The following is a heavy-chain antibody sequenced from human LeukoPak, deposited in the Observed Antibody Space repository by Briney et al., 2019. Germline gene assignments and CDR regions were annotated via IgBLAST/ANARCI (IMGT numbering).Heavy chain of an antibody. D-gene: IGHD2-21*01. CDR1: GYSISTGYY. V-gene: IGHV4-38-2*02. CDR2: IYHSGST. CDR3: ARVDWLANYYYYMDV. J-gene: IGHJ6*03. Sequence: PSETLSLTCTVSGYSISTGYYWGWIRQPPGKGLEWIGSIYHSGSTYSNPSLKSRVTISVDTSKNQFSLNLSSVTAADTAVYYCARVDWLANYYYYMDVWGKGTTVTISS.